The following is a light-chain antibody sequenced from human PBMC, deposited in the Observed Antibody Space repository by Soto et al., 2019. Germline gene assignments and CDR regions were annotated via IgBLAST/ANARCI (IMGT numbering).Light chain of an antibody. CDR3: QQYGLQGT. J-gene: IGKJ1*01. CDR2: DAS. Sequence: DIQMTQSPSTLSAFVGDRVTITCRASQTIRNYLAWYQQKPGKAPDLLIYDASSLENEVPSRFSGSGVGTEFTLTISSLQPDDSATYYCQQYGLQGTFGQGTKVDIK. CDR1: QTIRNY. V-gene: IGKV1-5*01.